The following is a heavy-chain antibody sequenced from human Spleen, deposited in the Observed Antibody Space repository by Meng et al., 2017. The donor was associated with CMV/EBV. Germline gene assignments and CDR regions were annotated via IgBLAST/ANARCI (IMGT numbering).Heavy chain of an antibody. CDR3: VRGGGWFDP. J-gene: IGHJ5*02. Sequence: GESQKISCAASGFTFSSYAMSWVRQAPGKGLEWVSVIYSGGSSTYYADSVKGRFTISRDNANNILYLQMNSLRVEDTAVYYCVRGGGWFDPWGQGTLVTVSS. CDR1: GFTFSSYA. CDR2: IYSGGSST. V-gene: IGHV3-23*03. D-gene: IGHD3-16*01.